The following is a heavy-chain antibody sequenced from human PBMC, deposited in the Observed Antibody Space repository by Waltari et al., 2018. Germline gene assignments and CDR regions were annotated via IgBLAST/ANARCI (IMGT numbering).Heavy chain of an antibody. J-gene: IGHJ4*02. CDR2: IYYSGST. CDR3: ARHDYYGSGTPPAY. Sequence: QLQLQESGPGLVKPSETLSLTCTVSGGSISSSSYYWGWIRQPPGKGLEWIGSIYYSGSTYYNPSIKGRVTISVDTSKNQFSLKLSSVTAADTAVYYCARHDYYGSGTPPAYWGQGTLVTVSS. D-gene: IGHD3-10*01. V-gene: IGHV4-39*01. CDR1: GGSISSSSYY.